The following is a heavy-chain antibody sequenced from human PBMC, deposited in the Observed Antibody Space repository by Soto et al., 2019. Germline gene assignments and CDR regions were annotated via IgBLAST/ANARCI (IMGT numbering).Heavy chain of an antibody. J-gene: IGHJ3*02. CDR2: ISGSGGST. D-gene: IGHD3-22*01. V-gene: IGHV3-23*01. CDR1: GFTFSSYA. CDR3: AKYGGYYYDSSGYYAFDI. Sequence: LSLSCAASGFTFSSYAMSGVRQAPVNGLEWVSAISGSGGSTYYADSVKGRFTISRDNSKNTLYLQMNSLRAEDTAVYYCAKYGGYYYDSSGYYAFDIWGQGTMVTVSS.